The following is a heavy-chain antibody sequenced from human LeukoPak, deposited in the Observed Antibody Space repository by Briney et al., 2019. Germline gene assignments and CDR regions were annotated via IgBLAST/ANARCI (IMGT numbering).Heavy chain of an antibody. CDR1: GYTFTGYY. V-gene: IGHV1-69*02. CDR2: IIPILGIA. J-gene: IGHJ4*02. D-gene: IGHD3-10*01. CDR3: GRGYYGSGSSYDY. Sequence: ASVKVSCKASGYTFTGYYMHWVRQAPGQGLEWMGRIIPILGIANYAQKFQGRVTITADKSTSTAYMELSSLRSEDTAVYYCGRGYYGSGSSYDYWGQGTLVTVSS.